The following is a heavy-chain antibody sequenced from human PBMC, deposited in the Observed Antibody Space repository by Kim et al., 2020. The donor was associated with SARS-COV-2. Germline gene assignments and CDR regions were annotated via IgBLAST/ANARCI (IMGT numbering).Heavy chain of an antibody. CDR1: GFTFSSYG. V-gene: IGHV3-33*06. D-gene: IGHD2-21*01. J-gene: IGHJ3*02. Sequence: GGSLRLSCAASGFTFSSYGMHWVRQAPGKGLEWVAVIWYDGSNKYYADSVKGRFTISRDNSKNTLYLQMNSLRAEDTAVYYCAKAYCGGDCYPNTADAFDIWGQGTMVTVSS. CDR2: IWYDGSNK. CDR3: AKAYCGGDCYPNTADAFDI.